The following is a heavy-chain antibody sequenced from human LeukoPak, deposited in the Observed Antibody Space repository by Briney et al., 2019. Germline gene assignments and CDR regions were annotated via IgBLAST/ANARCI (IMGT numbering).Heavy chain of an antibody. Sequence: AASVKVSCKASGGTFRRFAMSWVRQAPGQGLEWMGGIIPIFGSANYAQKFQGRVTITADESTSTAYMELSNLRSEDTAVYYCARVVTPRYCTSTSCYSKGWFDPWGQGTLVTVSS. V-gene: IGHV1-69*13. J-gene: IGHJ5*02. D-gene: IGHD2-2*01. CDR1: GGTFRRFA. CDR3: ARVVTPRYCTSTSCYSKGWFDP. CDR2: IIPIFGSA.